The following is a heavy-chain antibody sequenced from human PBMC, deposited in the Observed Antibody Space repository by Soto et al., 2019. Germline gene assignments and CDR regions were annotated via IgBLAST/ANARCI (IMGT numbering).Heavy chain of an antibody. D-gene: IGHD1-20*01. CDR1: GFTFSTFA. V-gene: IGHV3-23*01. Sequence: QTGGSLRLSCAASGFTFSTFAMGWVRQDPGKGLEWVSLISGISRDTYYADSVKGRFTISRDNSKNILYLQMNSLRAEDTAVYYCATQDFRGITGTTWGQGTLVTVS. J-gene: IGHJ4*02. CDR3: ATQDFRGITGTT. CDR2: ISGISRDT.